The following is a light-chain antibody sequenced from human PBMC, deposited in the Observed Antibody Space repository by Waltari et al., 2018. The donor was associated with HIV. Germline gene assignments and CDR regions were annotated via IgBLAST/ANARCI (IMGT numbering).Light chain of an antibody. V-gene: IGLV2-23*02. CDR2: EVR. Sequence: QSALTQPASVSGSPGQSITISCNGTTRDVGNYNLVPWYQQHPGNAPKVLIYEVRQRPSGVSDRFSGSKSGNTASLTISGLQAEDEAHYYCCSYAGSSTLVFGGGTKLTVL. J-gene: IGLJ3*02. CDR3: CSYAGSSTLV. CDR1: TRDVGNYNL.